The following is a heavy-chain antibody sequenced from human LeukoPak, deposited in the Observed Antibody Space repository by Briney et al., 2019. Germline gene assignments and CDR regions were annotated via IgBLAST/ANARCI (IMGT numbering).Heavy chain of an antibody. CDR3: ARLFRAVAGPDY. CDR2: IYYSGST. D-gene: IGHD6-19*01. Sequence: SETLSLTCTVSGGSISSYYWSWIRQPPGKGLEWIGYIYYSGSTNYNPSLKSRVTISVDTSKNQFSLKLSSVTAADTAVYYCARLFRAVAGPDYWGQGTLVTVSS. CDR1: GGSISSYY. V-gene: IGHV4-59*01. J-gene: IGHJ4*02.